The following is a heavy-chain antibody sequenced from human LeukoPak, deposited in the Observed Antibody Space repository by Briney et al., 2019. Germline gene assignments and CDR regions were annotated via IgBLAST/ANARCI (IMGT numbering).Heavy chain of an antibody. J-gene: IGHJ4*02. CDR2: INWNGGST. D-gene: IGHD6-19*01. CDR3: ARDLGIAVADPDH. V-gene: IGHV3-20*04. Sequence: GGSLRLSCAASGFTFDDYGMSWVRQAPGKGLEWVSGINWNGGSTGYADSVKGRFTISRDNAKNSLYLQMNSLRVEDTAVYYCARDLGIAVADPDHWGPGTLVTVSS. CDR1: GFTFDDYG.